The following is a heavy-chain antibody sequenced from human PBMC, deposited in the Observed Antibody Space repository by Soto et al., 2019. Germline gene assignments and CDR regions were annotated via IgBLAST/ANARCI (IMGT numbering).Heavy chain of an antibody. J-gene: IGHJ4*02. CDR1: GFTFTTCW. CDR3: ATRPCEVNYYGVFDY. D-gene: IGHD3-22*01. V-gene: IGHV3-7*03. Sequence: GGSLRLSCAASGFTFTTCWMTWVRQAPGKGLEWVANINKDGSEKFYVDSVKGRFTISRDNAKNSLCLQMNSLRAEDTSVYYCATRPCEVNYYGVFDYWGQGARGTVSS. CDR2: INKDGSEK.